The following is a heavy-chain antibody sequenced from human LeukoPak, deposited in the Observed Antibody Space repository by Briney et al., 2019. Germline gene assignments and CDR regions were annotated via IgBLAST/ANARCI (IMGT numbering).Heavy chain of an antibody. Sequence: ASVKVSCKASGYTFTGYYVHWVRQAPGQRREWLGRINPNSGGTNYAQKFQGRGTMTRDTSISTAYMTLSRLRSDDTAVYYCARDRGVEMATIPGDYWGQGTLVTV. J-gene: IGHJ4*02. CDR2: INPNSGGT. CDR3: ARDRGVEMATIPGDY. CDR1: GYTFTGYY. D-gene: IGHD5-24*01. V-gene: IGHV1-2*06.